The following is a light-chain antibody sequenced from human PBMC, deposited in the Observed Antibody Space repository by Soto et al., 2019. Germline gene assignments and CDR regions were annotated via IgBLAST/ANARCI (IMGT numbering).Light chain of an antibody. CDR1: QSISGW. CDR2: DAS. J-gene: IGKJ1*01. CDR3: QQYNSYSWT. Sequence: DIQMTQSPSTLSASVGDRVTITCRASQSISGWLVWYQQKPGKAPKLLIYDASSLESGVPSRFSGSGSGTEFTLTISSLQPDDFATYFCQQYNSYSWTFGQGTKVDIK. V-gene: IGKV1-5*01.